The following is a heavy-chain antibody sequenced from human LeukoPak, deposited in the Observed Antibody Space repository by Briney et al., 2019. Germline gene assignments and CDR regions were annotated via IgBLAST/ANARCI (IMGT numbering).Heavy chain of an antibody. J-gene: IGHJ4*02. D-gene: IGHD6-19*01. V-gene: IGHV3-53*01. CDR1: GFTFSSYG. CDR3: ATGSSGWYPLDY. Sequence: PGGSLRLSCAASGFTFSSYGMHWVRQAPGKGLEWVSVIYSGGSTYYADSVKGRFTISRDNSKNTLYLQMNSLRAEDTAVYYCATGSSGWYPLDYWGQGTLVTVSS. CDR2: IYSGGST.